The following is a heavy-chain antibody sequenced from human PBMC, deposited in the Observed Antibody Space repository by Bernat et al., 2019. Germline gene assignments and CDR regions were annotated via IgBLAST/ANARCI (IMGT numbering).Heavy chain of an antibody. J-gene: IGHJ6*02. D-gene: IGHD3-10*01. CDR3: AVLWFGELTHKYYYYGMDV. CDR2: ISYDGSNK. CDR1: GFTFSSYG. V-gene: IGHV3-30*03. Sequence: QVQLVESGGGVVQPGRSLRLSCAASGFTFSSYGMHWVRQAPGKGLEGVAVISYDGSNKYYAASVKGLFTISRDNSKNTLYLQMNSLRAEDTAVYYCAVLWFGELTHKYYYYGMDVWGQGTTVTVSS.